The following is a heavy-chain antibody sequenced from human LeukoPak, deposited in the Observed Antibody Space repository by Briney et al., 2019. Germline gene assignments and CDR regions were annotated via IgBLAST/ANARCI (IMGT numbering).Heavy chain of an antibody. V-gene: IGHV3-64*04. CDR3: ARDSSTMVRGVFGI. D-gene: IGHD3-10*01. CDR2: ISDSGGST. CDR1: GFPFSSYA. Sequence: GGSLRLSCSASGFPFSSYAMHWVRQAPGKGLEYVSAISDSGGSTYYADSVKGRFTISRDNSKNSLYLQMNSLRAEDTAVYYCARDSSTMVRGVFGIWGQGTMVTVSS. J-gene: IGHJ3*02.